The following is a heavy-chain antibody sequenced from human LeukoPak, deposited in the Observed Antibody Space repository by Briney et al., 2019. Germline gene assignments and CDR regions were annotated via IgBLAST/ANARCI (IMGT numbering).Heavy chain of an antibody. V-gene: IGHV4-30-2*01. CDR3: ARHIRESRSNNDAFDI. D-gene: IGHD2/OR15-2a*01. Sequence: PSQTLSLTCTVSGGSISSGGYYWSWIRQPPGKGLEWIGYIYHSGSTYYNPSLKSRVTISVDRSKNLFSLKLSSVTAADTAVYYCARHIRESRSNNDAFDIWGQGTMVTVSS. J-gene: IGHJ3*02. CDR2: IYHSGST. CDR1: GGSISSGGYY.